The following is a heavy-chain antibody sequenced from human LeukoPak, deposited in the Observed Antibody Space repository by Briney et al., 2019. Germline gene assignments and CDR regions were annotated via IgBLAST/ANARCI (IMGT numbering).Heavy chain of an antibody. D-gene: IGHD2-15*01. Sequence: SQTLSLTCTVSGGSISSGYYWSWIRQLPGRGLEWIGYIYYSGDTYSSPSLKSRVSISVDTSKNQFSLRLSSVTAADTAVYYCARPPCLSGGTCYWTFDYWGQGTLVTVSS. CDR2: IYYSGDT. CDR3: ARPPCLSGGTCYWTFDY. J-gene: IGHJ4*02. V-gene: IGHV4-31*03. CDR1: GGSISSGYY.